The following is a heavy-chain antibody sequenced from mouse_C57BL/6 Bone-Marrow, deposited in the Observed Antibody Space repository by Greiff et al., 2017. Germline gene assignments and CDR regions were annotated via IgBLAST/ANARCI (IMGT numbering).Heavy chain of an antibody. J-gene: IGHJ3*01. CDR2: IRSKSNNYAT. V-gene: IGHV10-1*01. CDR1: GFSFNTYA. CDR3: VGQRGPWFAY. Sequence: EVQLVESGGGLVQPKGSLKLSCAASGFSFNTYAMNWVRQAPGKGLEWVARIRSKSNNYATYYADSVKDRFTISRDDSESMLYLQMNNLKTEDTAMYYCVGQRGPWFAYWGQGTLVTVSA.